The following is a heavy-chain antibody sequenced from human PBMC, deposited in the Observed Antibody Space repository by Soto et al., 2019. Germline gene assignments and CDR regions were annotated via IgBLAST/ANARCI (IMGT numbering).Heavy chain of an antibody. CDR3: ARGPNTIIYYYYDMDV. CDR1: GYTFTSYD. CDR2: MNPNSGNT. Sequence: ASVKVSCKASGYTFTSYDINWVRQATGQGLEWMGWMNPNSGNTGYAQKFQGRVTMTRNTSISTAYMALSSLRSEDTAVYYCARGPNTIIYYYYDMDVWGKGTTFSVSS. V-gene: IGHV1-8*01. D-gene: IGHD5-12*01. J-gene: IGHJ6*03.